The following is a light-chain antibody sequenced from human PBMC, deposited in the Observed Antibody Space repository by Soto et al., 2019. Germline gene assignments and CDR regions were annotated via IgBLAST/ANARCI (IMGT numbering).Light chain of an antibody. CDR2: TNN. Sequence: QSVLTQPPSVSGTHGQKVSISCSGSTSNLGGNTVNWYQQLPGTAPKLLIYTNNQRPSGVPDRFSGSKAGTSASLAISDLRSEDEADFYCAAWDDSLNAVVFGGGTKLTVL. J-gene: IGLJ2*01. CDR1: TSNLGGNT. V-gene: IGLV1-44*01. CDR3: AAWDDSLNAVV.